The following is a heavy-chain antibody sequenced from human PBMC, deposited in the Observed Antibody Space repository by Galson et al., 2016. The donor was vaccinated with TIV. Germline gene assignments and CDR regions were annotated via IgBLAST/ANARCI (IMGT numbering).Heavy chain of an antibody. V-gene: IGHV2-5*02. Sequence: PALVKPTQTLTLTCTFSGFSLITNGVGVGWVRQPPGKAREWLAHIYWDDDERYSPSLKSRLTITKDTSKNQVVLRMTNMDPMDTATYYCVHLPNMFYYGMDVWGQGTTVTVSS. CDR3: VHLPNMFYYGMDV. CDR2: IYWDDDE. D-gene: IGHD3-10*02. J-gene: IGHJ6*02. CDR1: GFSLITNGVG.